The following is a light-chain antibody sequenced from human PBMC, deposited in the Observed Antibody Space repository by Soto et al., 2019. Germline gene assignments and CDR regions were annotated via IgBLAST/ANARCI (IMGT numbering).Light chain of an antibody. J-gene: IGLJ2*01. CDR2: EDT. V-gene: IGLV2-23*02. Sequence: QSALTQPASVSGSPGQSITISCTGTSSDVGSYHLVSWYQQHPVKAPKLMIYEDTKRPSGVSNRCSGSKSGNTASRTISGLQADDEADYYCCSYGGSTTFVFGGGTKLTVL. CDR3: CSYGGSTTFV. CDR1: SSDVGSYHL.